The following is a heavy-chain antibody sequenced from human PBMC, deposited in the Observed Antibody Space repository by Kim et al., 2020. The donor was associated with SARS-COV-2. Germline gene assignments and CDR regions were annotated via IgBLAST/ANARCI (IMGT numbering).Heavy chain of an antibody. J-gene: IGHJ4*02. D-gene: IGHD2-21*02. CDR3: ARGDDVVTAVSFDY. CDR2: ISYDGSNK. CDR1: GFTFSSYA. V-gene: IGHV3-30*04. Sequence: GGSLRLSCAASGFTFSSYAMHWVRQAPGKGLEWVAVISYDGSNKYYADSVKGRFTISRDNSKNTLYLQMNSLRAEDTAVYYCARGDDVVTAVSFDYWGQG.